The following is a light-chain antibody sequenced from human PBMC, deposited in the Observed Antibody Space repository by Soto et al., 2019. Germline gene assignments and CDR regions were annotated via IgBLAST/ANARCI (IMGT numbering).Light chain of an antibody. J-gene: IGKJ2*01. CDR3: MQGLQTFST. CDR1: QSLLHSNGYIY. Sequence: DIVMTQSPLSLPVTPGEPASISCRSSQSLLHSNGYIYLDWYLQKPGQSPQLLIYLGSNRASGVPERFSGSGSGTDFTLKISRVEAEDVGVYYCMQGLQTFSTFGPGTKLEIK. V-gene: IGKV2-28*01. CDR2: LGS.